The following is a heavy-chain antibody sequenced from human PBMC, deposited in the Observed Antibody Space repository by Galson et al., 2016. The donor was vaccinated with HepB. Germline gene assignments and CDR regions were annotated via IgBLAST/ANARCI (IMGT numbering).Heavy chain of an antibody. CDR2: INHTGVS. V-gene: IGHV4-34*01. J-gene: IGHJ5*02. Sequence: SETLSLTCAVSGGSFSGFYWSWIRQPPGKGLEWIGEINHTGVSDYHPSLTSRVTMSVDTPKNQLSLKLNSVTAADTAVYYCARSPSARPLRWFDPWGQGTLVTVSS. D-gene: IGHD6-6*01. CDR3: ARSPSARPLRWFDP. CDR1: GGSFSGFY.